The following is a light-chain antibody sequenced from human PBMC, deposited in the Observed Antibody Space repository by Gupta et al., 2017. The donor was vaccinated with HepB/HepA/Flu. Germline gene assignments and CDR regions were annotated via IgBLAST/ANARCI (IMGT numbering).Light chain of an antibody. V-gene: IGLV1-47*01. CDR3: AACDDSLSAVV. CDR2: RNN. CDR1: SSSFGGNY. J-gene: IGLJ2*01. Sequence: QSVLTQPPSASGTPGPRFPSSCSGSSSSFGGNYVYWYQQLPGTAPKLLIYRNNQRPSGVPDRFSGSKSGTSASLAISGLRSEDEADYYCAACDDSLSAVVFGGGTKLTV.